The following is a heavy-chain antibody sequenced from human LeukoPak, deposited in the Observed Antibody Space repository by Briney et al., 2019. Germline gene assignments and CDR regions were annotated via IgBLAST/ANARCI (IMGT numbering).Heavy chain of an antibody. V-gene: IGHV4-59*12. J-gene: IGHJ4*02. Sequence: SETLSLTCTVSSGSINNYYWNWIRQPPGKGLEWIGYIFYSGSTNYNPSLNSRVTISVDTFKNQFSLKLSSVTAADTAVSYCARDYYDSSGFSYFDSWGRGTLVPVSS. CDR2: IFYSGST. CDR3: ARDYYDSSGFSYFDS. D-gene: IGHD3-22*01. CDR1: SGSINNYY.